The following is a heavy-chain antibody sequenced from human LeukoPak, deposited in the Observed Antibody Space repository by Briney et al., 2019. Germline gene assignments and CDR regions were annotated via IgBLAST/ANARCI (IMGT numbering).Heavy chain of an antibody. CDR3: AKWPEGAMDYFDY. CDR1: GLSFSSYA. D-gene: IGHD3-16*01. Sequence: GGSLRLSRAASGLSFSSYAMTWARQAPVKGLEWVSATSGDGTRTYYADSVKGRFTISRDNSKNTLYLEMSSLRVEDTAIYYCAKWPEGAMDYFDYWGQGTLVTVSS. CDR2: TSGDGTRT. J-gene: IGHJ4*02. V-gene: IGHV3-23*01.